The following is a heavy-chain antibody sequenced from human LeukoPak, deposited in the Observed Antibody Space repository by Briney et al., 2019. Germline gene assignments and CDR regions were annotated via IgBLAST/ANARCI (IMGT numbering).Heavy chain of an antibody. J-gene: IGHJ6*03. Sequence: SETLSLTCTVSGGSISSYYWSWIRQPPGKGLEWIGYTYYSGSTNYNPSLKSRVTISVDTSKNQFSLKLSSVTAADTAVYYCARLGQQLSYYMDVWGKGTTVTVSS. D-gene: IGHD6-13*01. CDR3: ARLGQQLSYYMDV. V-gene: IGHV4-59*08. CDR2: TYYSGST. CDR1: GGSISSYY.